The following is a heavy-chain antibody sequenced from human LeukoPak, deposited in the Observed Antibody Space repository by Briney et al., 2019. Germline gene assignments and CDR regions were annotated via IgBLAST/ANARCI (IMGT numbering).Heavy chain of an antibody. J-gene: IGHJ6*02. D-gene: IGHD7-27*01. V-gene: IGHV3-53*01. CDR2: IYSGGST. CDR3: ARDLPSGHYDMDV. Sequence: PGGSLRLSCAASGFSVSSNYMSWVRQAPGKGLEWVSVIYSGGSTYYADSVKGRFTISRDNSKNTLYLQMNSLRTEDTAVYYCARDLPSGHYDMDVWGQGTTVTVSS. CDR1: GFSVSSNY.